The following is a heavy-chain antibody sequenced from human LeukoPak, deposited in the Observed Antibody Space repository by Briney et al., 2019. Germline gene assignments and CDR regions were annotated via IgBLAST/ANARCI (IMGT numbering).Heavy chain of an antibody. J-gene: IGHJ6*03. CDR3: AREYCSSTSCYYYYYYYMDV. D-gene: IGHD2-2*01. V-gene: IGHV3-48*01. CDR2: ISSSSSTI. CDR1: GFTFSSYS. Sequence: PGGSLRLSCAASGFTFSSYSMNWVRQAPGEGLEWVSYISSSSSTIYYADSVKGRFTISRDNAKNSLYLQMNSLRAEDTAVYYCAREYCSSTSCYYYYYYYMDVWGKGTTVTVSS.